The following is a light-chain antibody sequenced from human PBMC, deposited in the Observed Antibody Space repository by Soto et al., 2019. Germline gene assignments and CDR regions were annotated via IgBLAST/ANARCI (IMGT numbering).Light chain of an antibody. CDR2: DVS. CDR3: SSFTTSTTLV. CDR1: NSDVGAYNY. V-gene: IGLV2-14*03. J-gene: IGLJ3*02. Sequence: QSALTQPASVSGSPGQSITISCAGSNSDVGAYNYVSWYRQHPGKAPKLIIFDVSNRPSGVSDRFSASKSGNTASLTISGLQAEDEADYYCSSFTTSTTLVFGGGTKLTVL.